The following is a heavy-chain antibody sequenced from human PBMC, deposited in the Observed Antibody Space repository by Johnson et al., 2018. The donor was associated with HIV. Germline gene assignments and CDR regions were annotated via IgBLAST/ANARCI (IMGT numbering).Heavy chain of an antibody. J-gene: IGHJ3*02. V-gene: IGHV3-9*01. CDR2: ISWNSGSI. CDR1: GFTFSSYA. D-gene: IGHD3-10*01. Sequence: VQLVESGGGLVQPGGSLRLSCAASGFTFSSYAMHWVRQAPGKGLEWVSGISWNSGSIGYADSVKGRFTISRDNAKNSLYLQMYSLRAEDTAFYYCARRGITIVADAFDIWGQGTMVTVSS. CDR3: ARRGITIVADAFDI.